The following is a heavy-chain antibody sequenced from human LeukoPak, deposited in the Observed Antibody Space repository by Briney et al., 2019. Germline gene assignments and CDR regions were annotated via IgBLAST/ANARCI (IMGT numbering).Heavy chain of an antibody. CDR3: ARHRGDFFYYMDV. Sequence: ASVKVSCKASGYTFTNYGISRVRQAPGQGLEWMGWISAYDGNTNYERKLQGRVTMTTDPSSSTAYMELRSLRSDDTAVYYCARHRGDFFYYMDVWGKGTTVTVPS. D-gene: IGHD3-10*01. V-gene: IGHV1-18*01. J-gene: IGHJ6*03. CDR2: ISAYDGNT. CDR1: GYTFTNYG.